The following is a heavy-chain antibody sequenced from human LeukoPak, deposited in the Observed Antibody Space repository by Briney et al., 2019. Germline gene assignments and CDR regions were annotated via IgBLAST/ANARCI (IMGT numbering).Heavy chain of an antibody. J-gene: IGHJ6*03. CDR3: ARDSAGIRVNYYYYMDV. CDR1: GGTFSSYA. CDR2: IIPIFGTA. D-gene: IGHD2-21*01. V-gene: IGHV1-69*05. Sequence: ASVKVSCKASGGTFSSYAISWVRQAPGQGLEWMGGIIPIFGTANYAQKFQGRVTITTDESTSTAYMELSSLRSEDTAVYYCARDSAGIRVNYYYYMDVWGKGTTVTVSS.